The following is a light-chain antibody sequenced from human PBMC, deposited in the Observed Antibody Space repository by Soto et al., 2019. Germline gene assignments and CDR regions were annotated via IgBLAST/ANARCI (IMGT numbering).Light chain of an antibody. V-gene: IGLV2-14*01. J-gene: IGLJ3*02. CDR3: SSYTSDNTRL. CDR2: EVT. Sequence: QSALTQPASVSGSPGQSITISCTGTSSDVGGYNYVSWYQQYPGNAPKLIIYEVTNRPSGVSSRFSGSKSGNTASLTISGLQAEDEADYYCSSYTSDNTRLFGGGTKLTVL. CDR1: SSDVGGYNY.